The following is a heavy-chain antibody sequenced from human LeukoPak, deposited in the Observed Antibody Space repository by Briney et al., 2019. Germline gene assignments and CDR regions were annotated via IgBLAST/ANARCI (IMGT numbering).Heavy chain of an antibody. D-gene: IGHD6-13*01. J-gene: IGHJ2*01. V-gene: IGHV3-48*03. CDR1: GFTFSGYE. CDR3: ARKSDRLGALGRDRYFDL. Sequence: PGGSLRLSCTASGFTFSGYEMTWVRQDPGRGLEGMSYISVNGGAMHYNPSVRGRVTTSRDNAKNSLNLHMNSMRVEDTAIYYCARKSDRLGALGRDRYFDLWGRGTLITVSS. CDR2: ISVNGGAM.